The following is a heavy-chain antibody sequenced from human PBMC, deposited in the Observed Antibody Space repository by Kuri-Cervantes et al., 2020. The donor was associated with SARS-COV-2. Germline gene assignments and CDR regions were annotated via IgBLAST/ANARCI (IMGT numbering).Heavy chain of an antibody. CDR1: GGSISGSSNY. CDR3: VRHDGLGTPTWGRYDYYYGIDV. CDR2: IYEGGTT. Sequence: SETLSLTCTVSGGSISGSSNYWGWICQPPGKGLEWIRSIYEGGTTHYNPSLQSRVTIPVDTSKNQCSLMVSSVTAADTAVFYCVRHDGLGTPTWGRYDYYYGIDVWGQGTTVTVSS. V-gene: IGHV4-39*01. D-gene: IGHD1-26*01. J-gene: IGHJ6*02.